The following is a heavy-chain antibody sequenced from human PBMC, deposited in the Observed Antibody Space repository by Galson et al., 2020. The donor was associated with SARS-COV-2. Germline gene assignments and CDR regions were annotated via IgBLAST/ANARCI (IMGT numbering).Heavy chain of an antibody. CDR3: ARVWETTVTAEQWFDP. J-gene: IGHJ5*02. V-gene: IGHV1-18*01. CDR1: GYTFSSYG. D-gene: IGHD4-17*01. Sequence: ASVKVSCKASGYTFSSYGISWVRQAPGQGLEWMGWISADDGNTNYAQNFQGRVTMTTDTSTRTAYMELWSLRSDDTAVYFCARVWETTVTAEQWFDPWGQGTVVTVSS. CDR2: ISADDGNT.